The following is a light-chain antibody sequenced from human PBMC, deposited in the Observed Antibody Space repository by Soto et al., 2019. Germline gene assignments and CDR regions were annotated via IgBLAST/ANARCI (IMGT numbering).Light chain of an antibody. V-gene: IGKV3-20*01. J-gene: IGKJ1*01. CDR3: QQYGTSPPT. CDR2: GAS. Sequence: EIVLTQSPGTLSLSPGERATLSCKASQSVSSNFLAWYQRKPGQAPRLLIYGASYRATDIPYRFSGSVSGTDFNPTITRREPEDFAVYYCQQYGTSPPTFGQGTKVEI. CDR1: QSVSSNF.